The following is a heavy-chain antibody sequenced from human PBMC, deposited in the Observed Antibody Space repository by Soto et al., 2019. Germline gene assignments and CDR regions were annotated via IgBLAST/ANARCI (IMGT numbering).Heavy chain of an antibody. CDR3: ARFVDYDYIWGSYRRDDAFDI. D-gene: IGHD3-16*02. CDR2: INAGNGNT. J-gene: IGHJ3*02. CDR1: GYTFTSYA. Sequence: ASVKVSCKASGYTFTSYAMHWVRQAPGQRLKWMGWINAGNGNTKYSQKFQGRVTITRDTSASTAYMELSSLRSEDTAVYYCARFVDYDYIWGSYRRDDAFDIWGQGTMVTVSS. V-gene: IGHV1-3*01.